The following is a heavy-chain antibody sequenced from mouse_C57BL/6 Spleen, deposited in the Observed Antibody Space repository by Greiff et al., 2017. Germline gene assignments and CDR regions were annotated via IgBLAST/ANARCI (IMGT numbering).Heavy chain of an antibody. CDR2: INPNNGGT. J-gene: IGHJ2*02. V-gene: IGHV1-26*01. CDR3: TRYGYDFDY. CDR1: GYTFTDYY. D-gene: IGHD2-2*01. Sequence: EVQLQQSGPELARPGASVKISCKASGYTFTDYYMNWVKQSPGQSLEWIGDINPNNGGTCYNEKFKGKATLSVDKSSSTAYMELRSLTSEDSAGYCCTRYGYDFDYWGQGTSLTVSS.